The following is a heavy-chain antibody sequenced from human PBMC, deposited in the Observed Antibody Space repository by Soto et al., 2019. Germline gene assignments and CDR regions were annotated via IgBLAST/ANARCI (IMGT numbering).Heavy chain of an antibody. J-gene: IGHJ4*02. V-gene: IGHV3-30*18. D-gene: IGHD5-18*01. Sequence: PGGSLRLSCAASGFTFSNYGMHWVRQAPGKGLEWVTVISYEGGTQYYADSVRGRFTISRDNSKNTLNLQMNSLRAEDTAVYYCAKEDTPKVSNHLDYWGQGTLVTVSS. CDR3: AKEDTPKVSNHLDY. CDR1: GFTFSNYG. CDR2: ISYEGGTQ.